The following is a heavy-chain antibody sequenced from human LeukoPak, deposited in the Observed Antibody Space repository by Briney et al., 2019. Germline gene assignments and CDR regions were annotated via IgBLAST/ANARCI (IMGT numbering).Heavy chain of an antibody. CDR2: ISAYNGNT. Sequence: ASVKVSCKAFGYTFTSYGISWVRQAPGQGLEWMGWISAYNGNTNYAQKLQGRVTMTTDTSTSTAYMELRSLRSDDTAVYYCARGRFDYYDSSGYYRPREYYSYYYYMDVWGKGTTVTISS. CDR1: GYTFTSYG. D-gene: IGHD3-22*01. J-gene: IGHJ6*03. CDR3: ARGRFDYYDSSGYYRPREYYSYYYYMDV. V-gene: IGHV1-18*01.